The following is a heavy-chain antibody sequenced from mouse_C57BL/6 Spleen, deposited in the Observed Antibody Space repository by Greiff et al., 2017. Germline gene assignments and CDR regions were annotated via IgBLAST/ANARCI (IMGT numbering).Heavy chain of an antibody. Sequence: EVKLVESGGGLVKPGGSLKLSCAASGFTFSDYGMHWVRQAPEKGLEWVAYISSGSSTIYYADTVKGRFTISRDNAKNTLFLQMTSLRSEDTAMYYCATLYDGGDYFDYWGQGTTLTVSS. CDR3: ATLYDGGDYFDY. D-gene: IGHD2-12*01. CDR2: ISSGSSTI. V-gene: IGHV5-17*01. CDR1: GFTFSDYG. J-gene: IGHJ2*01.